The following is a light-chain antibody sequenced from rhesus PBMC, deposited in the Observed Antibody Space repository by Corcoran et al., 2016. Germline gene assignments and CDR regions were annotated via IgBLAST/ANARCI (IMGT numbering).Light chain of an antibody. Sequence: DIQMTQSPSSLSASVGDRVTITCRASQDITNDLAWYQQKPGETPKLRIYEASSLQSGIPSRFSGSGSGTDFTLTISSLQSEDFATYYCQHYYNTPYSFGQGTKVEIK. CDR3: QHYYNTPYS. CDR1: QDITND. J-gene: IGKJ2*01. CDR2: EAS. V-gene: IGKV1-25*01.